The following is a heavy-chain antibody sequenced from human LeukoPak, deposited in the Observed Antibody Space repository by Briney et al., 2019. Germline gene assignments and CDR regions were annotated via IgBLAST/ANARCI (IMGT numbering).Heavy chain of an antibody. Sequence: ASVKVSCKASGYTFTSYGISWMRQAPGQGLEWMGSISPYNGNTKYTERLQGRVIMTTDTSTRTAYMELRSLRSDDTAVFYCARDQYDYTWGSYRPYFDSWGQGTLVTVSS. D-gene: IGHD3-16*02. CDR2: ISPYNGNT. CDR3: ARDQYDYTWGSYRPYFDS. CDR1: GYTFTSYG. J-gene: IGHJ4*02. V-gene: IGHV1-18*04.